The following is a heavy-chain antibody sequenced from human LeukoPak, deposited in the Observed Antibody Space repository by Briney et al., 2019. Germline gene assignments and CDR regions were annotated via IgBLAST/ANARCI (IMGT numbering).Heavy chain of an antibody. CDR1: GYTFTSYG. V-gene: IGHV1-18*01. CDR3: ARDTPDYYDSSGPNWFDP. Sequence: RASVKVSCKASGYTFTSYGISWVRQAPGQGLEWMGWISAYNGNTNYAQKLQGRVTMTTDTSTSTAYMELRSLRSDDTAVYYCARDTPDYYDSSGPNWFDPWGQGTLVTVSS. J-gene: IGHJ5*02. CDR2: ISAYNGNT. D-gene: IGHD3-22*01.